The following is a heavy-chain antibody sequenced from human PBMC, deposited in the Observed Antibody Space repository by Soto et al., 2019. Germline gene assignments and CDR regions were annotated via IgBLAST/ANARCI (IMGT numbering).Heavy chain of an antibody. CDR3: TARRDWTAVDPLEY. J-gene: IGHJ4*02. V-gene: IGHV3-73*02. CDR1: GFTFSDSA. D-gene: IGHD5-18*01. CDR2: IRNKGNNYAT. Sequence: EVQLVESGGGLVQPGGSLKVSCAASGFTFSDSAMHWVRQASGKGLEWVGRIRNKGNNYATAYTASVKDRFTISRDDSKNTVYLQMNSLKIDDTAVYYCTARRDWTAVDPLEYWGLGTLVTVSS.